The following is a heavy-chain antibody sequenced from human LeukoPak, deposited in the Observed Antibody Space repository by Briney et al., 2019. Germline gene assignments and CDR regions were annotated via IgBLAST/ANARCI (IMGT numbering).Heavy chain of an antibody. CDR1: GGSISSSSYN. D-gene: IGHD6-19*01. V-gene: IGHV4-39*01. CDR3: ARNRADGYSSGPDY. Sequence: PSETLSLTCTVSGGSISSSSYNWGWIRQPPGKGLEWLGTIYYSGNTYYSPSLKRRVTISVDTSKNQFSLKLTSVTAADTAVYYCARNRADGYSSGPDYWGQGTLSPSPQ. CDR2: IYYSGNT. J-gene: IGHJ4*02.